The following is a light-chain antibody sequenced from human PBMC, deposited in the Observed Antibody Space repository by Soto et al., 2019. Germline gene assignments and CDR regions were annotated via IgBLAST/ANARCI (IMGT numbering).Light chain of an antibody. J-gene: IGKJ1*01. Sequence: EIVMTQSPATLSVSPGERATLSCRASQSVTSNLAWYQQKPGQAPRLFIYGASTRATGTPARFSGSGSATEFTLTISSLLSEDFAVYYCQQYNDWPRTFGQGTKVDI. CDR3: QQYNDWPRT. CDR1: QSVTSN. V-gene: IGKV3D-15*01. CDR2: GAS.